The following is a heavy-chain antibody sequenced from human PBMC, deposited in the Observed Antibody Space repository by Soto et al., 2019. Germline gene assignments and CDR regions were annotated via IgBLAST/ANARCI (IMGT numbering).Heavy chain of an antibody. CDR1: GFSLSTSGVG. CDR2: IYWNDDK. D-gene: IGHD3-10*01. Sequence: QITLKESGPTLVKPTQTLTLTCTFSGFSLSTSGVGVGWIRQPPGKALEWLALIYWNDDKRYSPSLKSRLTITKDTSKNQVVLTMTNMDPVDTATYYCAHTPPILLWFGESVYYFDYWGQGTLVTVSS. V-gene: IGHV2-5*01. CDR3: AHTPPILLWFGESVYYFDY. J-gene: IGHJ4*02.